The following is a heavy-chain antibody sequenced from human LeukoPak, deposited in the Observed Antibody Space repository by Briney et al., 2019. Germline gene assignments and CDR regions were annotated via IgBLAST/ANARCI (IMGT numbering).Heavy chain of an antibody. CDR2: INSDGSEG. V-gene: IGHV3-7*03. D-gene: IGHD6-6*01. CDR3: ARSSYSSSSSV. Sequence: GGPLRLSCAVSGFTFSGFWMSWSRQAPGKGLEWVASINSDGSEGYYADVVKGRFTISRDNAKNSLYLQINSLRAEDTAVYYCARSSYSSSSSVWGQGTMVTVSS. CDR1: GFTFSGFW. J-gene: IGHJ3*01.